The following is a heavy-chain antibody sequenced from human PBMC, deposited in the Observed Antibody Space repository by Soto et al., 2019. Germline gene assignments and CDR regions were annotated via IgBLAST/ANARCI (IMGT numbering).Heavy chain of an antibody. CDR1: GFTFDDYG. CDR2: ISWNSGNI. J-gene: IGHJ4*02. D-gene: IGHD5-18*01. CDR3: VRSKGGYSYGTPSDY. V-gene: IGHV3-9*01. Sequence: EVQLEESGGALVQPGRSLRLSCAASGFTFDDYGMHWVRQVLGKGLEWVSSISWNSGNIGYADSVKGRFTTSRDNAKNSLYLQMNSLRPEDTALYYCVRSKGGYSYGTPSDYWGQGTLVTVSS.